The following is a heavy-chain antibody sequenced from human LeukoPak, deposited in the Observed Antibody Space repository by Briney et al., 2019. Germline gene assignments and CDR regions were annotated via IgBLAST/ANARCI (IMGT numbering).Heavy chain of an antibody. J-gene: IGHJ4*02. Sequence: ASVKVSCKASGYTFTSYDINWVRQATGQGLEWMGWMNPSSGNTGYVQKFQGRVTMTRNTSISTAYMELSSLRSEDTAVYYCARIPMVRGVPGVWGQGTLVTVSS. CDR1: GYTFTSYD. D-gene: IGHD3-10*01. V-gene: IGHV1-8*01. CDR2: MNPSSGNT. CDR3: ARIPMVRGVPGV.